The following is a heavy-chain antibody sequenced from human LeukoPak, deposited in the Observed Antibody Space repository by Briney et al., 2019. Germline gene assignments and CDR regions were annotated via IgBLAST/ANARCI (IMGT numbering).Heavy chain of an antibody. CDR2: INHSGGT. V-gene: IGHV4-34*01. CDR1: GGSFSGYY. J-gene: IGHJ4*02. CDR3: ARVKLNYDFWSGYYTGGYFDY. Sequence: SETLSLTCAVYGGSFSGYYWCWIRQPPGKGLEWIGEINHSGGTNYNPSLKSRVTISVDTSKNQFSLKLSSVTAADTAVYYCARVKLNYDFWSGYYTGGYFDYWGQGTLVTVSS. D-gene: IGHD3-3*01.